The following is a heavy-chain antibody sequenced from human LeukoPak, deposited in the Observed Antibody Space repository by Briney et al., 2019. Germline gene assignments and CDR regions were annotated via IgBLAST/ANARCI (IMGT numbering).Heavy chain of an antibody. D-gene: IGHD2-21*02. CDR2: IRYDGSKK. CDR1: GFTFSSYG. Sequence: GGSLRLSCVASGFTFSSYGIHWVRQAPGKGLEWVAFIRYDGSKKSYADSVKGRFTISRDNSKNTLYLQMNSLKVDDTGVYYCSRDPGDPRMEYCYYYYMDVWGKGTAVTIS. V-gene: IGHV3-30*02. CDR3: SRDPGDPRMEYCYYYYMDV. J-gene: IGHJ6*03.